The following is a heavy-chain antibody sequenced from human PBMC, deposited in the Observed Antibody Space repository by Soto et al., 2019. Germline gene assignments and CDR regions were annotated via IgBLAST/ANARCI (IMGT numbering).Heavy chain of an antibody. CDR1: GGSISSSSYY. Sequence: QLQLQESGPGLVKPSETLSLTCTVSGGSISSSSYYWGWIRQPPGKGLEWIGSIYYSGSTYYNPSLKSRVTISVDPSKNQFSLQLSSVTAADTAVYYCGKAEGYSSSWSRLNNWFDPWGQGTLVTVSS. D-gene: IGHD6-13*01. V-gene: IGHV4-39*01. CDR3: GKAEGYSSSWSRLNNWFDP. CDR2: IYYSGST. J-gene: IGHJ5*02.